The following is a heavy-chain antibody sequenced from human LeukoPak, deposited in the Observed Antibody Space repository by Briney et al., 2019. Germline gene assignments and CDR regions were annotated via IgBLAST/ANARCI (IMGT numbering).Heavy chain of an antibody. CDR1: GYTFTSYA. D-gene: IGHD5-12*01. CDR3: ARTRYSGYDLNWFDP. CDR2: INAGNGNT. J-gene: IGHJ5*02. V-gene: IGHV1-3*01. Sequence: GGSLRLSCAASGYTFTSYAMHWVRQAPGQRLEWMGWINAGNGNTKYSQKFQGRVTITRDTSASTAYMELSSLRSEDTAVYYCARTRYSGYDLNWFDPWGQGTLVTVSS.